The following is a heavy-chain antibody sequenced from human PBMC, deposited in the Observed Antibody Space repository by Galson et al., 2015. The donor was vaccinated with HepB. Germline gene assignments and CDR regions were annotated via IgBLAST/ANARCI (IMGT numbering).Heavy chain of an antibody. J-gene: IGHJ6*02. CDR3: AKPLGMDV. CDR2: ISGSGGTP. CDR1: GFTFSSYA. V-gene: IGHV3-23*01. Sequence: SLRLSCAASGFTFSSYAMTWVRQAPGKGLEWVSTISGSGGTPYHADSVKGRFTISRDNSKNTLYLQMNSLRAEDTAIYYCAKPLGMDVWGQGTTITVSS.